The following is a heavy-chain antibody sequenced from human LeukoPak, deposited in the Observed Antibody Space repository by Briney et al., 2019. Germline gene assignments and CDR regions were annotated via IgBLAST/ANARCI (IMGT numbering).Heavy chain of an antibody. V-gene: IGHV3-30*04. J-gene: IGHJ4*02. D-gene: IGHD3-22*01. CDR1: GFTFSSYA. Sequence: PGKSLRLTCAASGFTFSSYAMHWVRQAPGKGLEWVAVISYDGSNKYYADSVKGRFTISGDNSKNTLYLQMNSLRAEDTAVYYCAKAMIVLSEVGALDYWRQGTLVTVSP. CDR2: ISYDGSNK. CDR3: AKAMIVLSEVGALDY.